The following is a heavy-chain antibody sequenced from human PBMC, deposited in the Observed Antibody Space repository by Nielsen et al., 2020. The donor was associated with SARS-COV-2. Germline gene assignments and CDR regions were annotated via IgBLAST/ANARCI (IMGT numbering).Heavy chain of an antibody. J-gene: IGHJ4*02. CDR2: ISGSGGST. Sequence: GGSLRLSCAASGFTFSSYAMSWVRQAPGKGLEWVSAISGSGGSTYYADSVKGRFTISTDNSKNTLYLQMNSLRAEDTAVYYCAKLDRGVTTESFDYWGQGTLVTVSS. CDR1: GFTFSSYA. D-gene: IGHD2-21*02. V-gene: IGHV3-23*01. CDR3: AKLDRGVTTESFDY.